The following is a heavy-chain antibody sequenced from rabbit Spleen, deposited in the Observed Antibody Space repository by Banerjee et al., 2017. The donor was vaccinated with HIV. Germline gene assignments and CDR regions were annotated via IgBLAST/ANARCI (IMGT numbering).Heavy chain of an antibody. CDR2: INTATGKA. J-gene: IGHJ4*01. CDR3: ARDLVGVIGWNFYL. D-gene: IGHD1-1*01. Sequence: QEQLTETGGGLVQPGGSLTLTCKASGVSLNDKDVMCWVRQAPGKGLEWIACINTATGKAVYATWAKGRFTISRTSSTTVTLRMTSLTAADRAAYFCARDLVGVIGWNFYLWGPGTLVT. CDR1: GVSLNDKDV. V-gene: IGHV1S45*01.